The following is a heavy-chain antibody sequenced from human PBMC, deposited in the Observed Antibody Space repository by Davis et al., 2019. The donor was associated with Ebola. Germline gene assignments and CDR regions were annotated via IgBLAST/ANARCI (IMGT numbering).Heavy chain of an antibody. CDR1: GGTFSSYA. CDR3: ARSGYYYYYYGMDV. Sequence: SVKVSCKASGGTFSSYAISWVRQAPGQGLEWMGGIIPIFGTANYAQKFQGRVTITADESTSTAYMELSSPRSEDTAVYCCARSGYYYYYYGMDVWGQGTTVTVSS. V-gene: IGHV1-69*13. D-gene: IGHD3-3*01. CDR2: IIPIFGTA. J-gene: IGHJ6*02.